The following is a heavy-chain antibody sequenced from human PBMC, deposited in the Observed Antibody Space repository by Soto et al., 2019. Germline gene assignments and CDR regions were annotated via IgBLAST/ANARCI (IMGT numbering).Heavy chain of an antibody. CDR2: TYYRSKWYN. CDR3: VQEPEYNWNVDGFVI. D-gene: IGHD1-1*01. V-gene: IGHV6-1*01. Sequence: SQTLSLTCAISGDSVSSNSAAWNWIRQSPSRGLEWLGRTYYRSKWYNDYAVSVKSRITINPDTSKNQFSLQLNSVTPEDTAVYYCVQEPEYNWNVDGFVIWAQGTMVPVS. J-gene: IGHJ3*02. CDR1: GDSVSSNSAA.